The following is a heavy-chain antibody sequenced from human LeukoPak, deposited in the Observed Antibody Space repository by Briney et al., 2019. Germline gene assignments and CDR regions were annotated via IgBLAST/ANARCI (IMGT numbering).Heavy chain of an antibody. Sequence: PSETLSLTCTVSGGSISSSSYYWGWIRQPPGKGLEWIGSIYYSGSTYYNPSLKSRVTISVDTSKNQFSLKLSSVTAADTAVYYCARGKDIVVVIATEGDAFDIWGQGTMVTVSS. CDR2: IYYSGST. CDR1: GGSISSSSYY. J-gene: IGHJ3*02. D-gene: IGHD2-21*01. CDR3: ARGKDIVVVIATEGDAFDI. V-gene: IGHV4-39*01.